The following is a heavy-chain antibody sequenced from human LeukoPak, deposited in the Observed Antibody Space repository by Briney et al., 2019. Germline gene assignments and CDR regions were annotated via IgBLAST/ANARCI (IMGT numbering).Heavy chain of an antibody. J-gene: IGHJ6*03. CDR3: ARGRFGGHSYYYMDV. V-gene: IGHV4-34*01. Sequence: PSETPSLTCAVFGGPFSDYYWSWIRRPPGKGLEWLGEINHSGSANYMPSLKSRVSILVDTSKNQFSLRLSSVTAADTAFYYCARGRFGGHSYYYMDVWGKGTAVTVSS. CDR1: GGPFSDYY. CDR2: INHSGSA. D-gene: IGHD3-3*01.